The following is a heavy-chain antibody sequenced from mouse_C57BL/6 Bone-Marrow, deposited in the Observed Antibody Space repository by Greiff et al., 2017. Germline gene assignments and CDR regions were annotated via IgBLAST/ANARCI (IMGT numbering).Heavy chain of an antibody. CDR3: ARHGGIYYDYYYAMDY. CDR2: IWSDGST. D-gene: IGHD2-4*01. Sequence: VQLVESGPGLVAPSQSLSITCTVSGFSLTSYGVHWVRQPPGKGLEWLVVIWSDGSTTYTSALKSRLSISKDNSKSQVFLKMNSRQTDDTAMYYCARHGGIYYDYYYAMDYWGQGTSVTVSS. J-gene: IGHJ4*01. V-gene: IGHV2-6-1*01. CDR1: GFSLTSYG.